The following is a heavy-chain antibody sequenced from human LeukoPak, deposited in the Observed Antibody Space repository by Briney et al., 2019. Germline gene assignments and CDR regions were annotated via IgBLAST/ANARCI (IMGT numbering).Heavy chain of an antibody. CDR1: GYTFTSYA. D-gene: IGHD3-16*01. CDR3: AREGLGELTLDC. J-gene: IGHJ4*02. CDR2: INAGNGNT. V-gene: IGHV1-3*01. Sequence: ASVKVSCKASGYTFTSYAMHWVRQAPGQRLEWMGWINAGNGNTKYSQKFQGRVTITRNTSISTAYMELSSLRSEDTAVYYCAREGLGELTLDCWGQGTLVTVSS.